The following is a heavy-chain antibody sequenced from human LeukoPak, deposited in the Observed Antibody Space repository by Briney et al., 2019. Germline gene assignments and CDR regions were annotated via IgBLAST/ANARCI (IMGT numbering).Heavy chain of an antibody. J-gene: IGHJ5*02. Sequence: ASVKVSCKASGYTCTSYGISRVRQAPGQGLEWMGWISGYNGYTHYANNHQGRVTMTTDTSTSTAYMELRSLRSNDTAVYYCARDEARYSSGYYPNWFDPWGQGTLVTVSS. CDR3: ARDEARYSSGYYPNWFDP. CDR2: ISGYNGYT. D-gene: IGHD3-22*01. V-gene: IGHV1-18*01. CDR1: GYTCTSYG.